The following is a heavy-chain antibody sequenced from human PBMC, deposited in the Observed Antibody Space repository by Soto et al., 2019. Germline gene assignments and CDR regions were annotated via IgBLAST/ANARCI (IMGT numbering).Heavy chain of an antibody. D-gene: IGHD6-19*01. CDR2: ISGSGGST. CDR3: AKEGEHSSGWANFDY. V-gene: IGHV3-23*01. J-gene: IGHJ4*02. Sequence: PGRSLRLSCAASGFTFSSYAMSWVRQAPGKGLEWVSAISGSGGSTYYADSVKGRFTISRDNSKNTLYLQMNSLRGEDTAVYYCAKEGEHSSGWANFDYWGQGPLVTVSS. CDR1: GFTFSSYA.